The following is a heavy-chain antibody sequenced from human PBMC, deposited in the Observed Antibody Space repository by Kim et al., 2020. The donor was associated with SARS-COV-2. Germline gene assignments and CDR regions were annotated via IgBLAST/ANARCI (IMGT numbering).Heavy chain of an antibody. Sequence: SETLSLTCAVYGGSFSGHYWSWIRQPPGKGLEWIGEINHSGSTNYNPSLKSRATISIDTSKNQFSLKLSSVTAADTAVYYCSRIWDYWGQGTLVTVSS. V-gene: IGHV4-34*01. CDR1: GGSFSGHY. J-gene: IGHJ4*02. CDR2: INHSGST. CDR3: SRIWDY.